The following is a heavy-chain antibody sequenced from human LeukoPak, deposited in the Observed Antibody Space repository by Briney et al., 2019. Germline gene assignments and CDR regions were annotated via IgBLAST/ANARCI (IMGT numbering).Heavy chain of an antibody. CDR2: IYYSGST. CDR3: ARVITAAAAQDV. V-gene: IGHV4-59*01. J-gene: IGHJ6*04. CDR1: GGSISSYY. D-gene: IGHD6-13*01. Sequence: SETLSLTCTVSGGSISSYYWSWIRQPPGKGLEWIGYIYYSGSTNYNPSLKSRVTISVDTSKNQFSLKLSSVTAADTAVYYCARVITAAAAQDVWGKGTTVTVSS.